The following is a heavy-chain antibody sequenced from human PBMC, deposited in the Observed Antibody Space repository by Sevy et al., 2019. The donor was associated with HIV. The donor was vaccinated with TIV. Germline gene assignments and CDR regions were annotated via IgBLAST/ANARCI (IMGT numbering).Heavy chain of an antibody. V-gene: IGHV4-59*13. CDR1: GGSISSYY. CDR2: IYYSGST. D-gene: IGHD6-13*01. Sequence: SETLSLTCTVSGGSISSYYSSWIRQPPGKGLEWIGYIYYSGSTNYNPSLKSRVTISVDTSKNQFSLKLSSVTAADTAVYYCARYSIAAAGTPFFSYWGQGTLVTVSS. J-gene: IGHJ4*02. CDR3: ARYSIAAAGTPFFSY.